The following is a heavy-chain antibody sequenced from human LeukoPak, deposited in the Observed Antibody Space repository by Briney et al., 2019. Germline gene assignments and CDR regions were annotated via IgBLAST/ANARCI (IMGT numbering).Heavy chain of an antibody. J-gene: IGHJ3*02. V-gene: IGHV3-11*06. D-gene: IGHD6-13*01. CDR2: ISSSSSYT. CDR1: GFTFSDYY. CDR3: AIGGVRVAAAGTDAFDI. Sequence: GGSLRLSCAASGFTFSDYYMSWIRQAPGKGLEWVSYISSSSSYTNYADSVKGRFTISRDNAKNSLYLQMNSLRAEDTAVYYCAIGGVRVAAAGTDAFDIWGQGTMVTVSS.